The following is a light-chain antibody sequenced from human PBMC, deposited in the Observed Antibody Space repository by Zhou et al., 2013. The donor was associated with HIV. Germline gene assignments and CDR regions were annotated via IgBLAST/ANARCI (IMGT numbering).Light chain of an antibody. CDR2: AAS. CDR3: QQSYSTSRGTWT. V-gene: IGKV1-39*01. CDR1: HSISSW. Sequence: DIQMTQSPSTLSASAGDRVTITCRASHSISSWLAWYQQKPGKAPKLLIYAASSLQGGVPSRFSGSGSGTDFTLTISSLQPEDFATYYCQQSYSTSRGTWTFGQGTKVEIK. J-gene: IGKJ1*01.